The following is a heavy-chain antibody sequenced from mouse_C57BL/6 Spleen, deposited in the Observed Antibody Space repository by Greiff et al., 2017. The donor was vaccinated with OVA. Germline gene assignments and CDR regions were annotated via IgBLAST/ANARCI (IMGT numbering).Heavy chain of an antibody. Sequence: VQLQQPGAELVMPGASVKLSCKASGYTFTSYWMHWVKQRPGQGLEWIGEIDPSDSYTNHNQKFKGKSTLTVDKSSSTAYMQLSSLTSEDSAVYYCARFTTVVADYWGQGTTLTVSS. D-gene: IGHD1-1*01. V-gene: IGHV1-69*01. CDR2: IDPSDSYT. J-gene: IGHJ2*01. CDR3: ARFTTVVADY. CDR1: GYTFTSYW.